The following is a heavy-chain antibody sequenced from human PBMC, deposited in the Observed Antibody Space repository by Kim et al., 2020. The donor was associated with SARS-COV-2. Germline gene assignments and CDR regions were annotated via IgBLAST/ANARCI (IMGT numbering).Heavy chain of an antibody. CDR3: ARRGTEGFDY. Sequence: YIYYADSVKGRFTISRDNAKNSLYLQMNSLRAEDTAVYYCARRGTEGFDYWGQGTLVTVSS. J-gene: IGHJ4*02. V-gene: IGHV3-21*01. CDR2: YI. D-gene: IGHD3-16*01.